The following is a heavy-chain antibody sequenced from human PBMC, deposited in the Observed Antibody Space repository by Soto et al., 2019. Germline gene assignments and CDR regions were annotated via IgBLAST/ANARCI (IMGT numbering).Heavy chain of an antibody. CDR3: ARGGGFCGGDCYKGGIDY. CDR2: ISYDGSTE. Sequence: QVQLVESGGGVVQPGRSLRLSCAASGFTFSPYTMHWVRQAPGKGLEWVAVISYDGSTEYNPDSVKGRFTISRDNPKNTVYLQMNSLRAEDTAIYYCARGGGFCGGDCYKGGIDYWGRGTLVTVSS. D-gene: IGHD2-21*02. J-gene: IGHJ4*02. CDR1: GFTFSPYT. V-gene: IGHV3-30-3*01.